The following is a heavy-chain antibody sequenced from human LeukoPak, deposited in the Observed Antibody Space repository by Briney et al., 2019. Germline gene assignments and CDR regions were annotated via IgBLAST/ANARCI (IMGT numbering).Heavy chain of an antibody. J-gene: IGHJ4*02. CDR1: GYTFTSYD. V-gene: IGHV1-8*01. D-gene: IGHD3-22*01. Sequence: GASVKVSCTASGYTFTSYDINWVRQAAGQGLEWMGWVNPKSGYTGHAQKFQGRVTMTSSTSRGIVYMELIGLTSDDTAVYFCTRGHSPGFYDSSRYSSLPGDHWGQGTLVIVSS. CDR3: TRGHSPGFYDSSRYSSLPGDH. CDR2: VNPKSGYT.